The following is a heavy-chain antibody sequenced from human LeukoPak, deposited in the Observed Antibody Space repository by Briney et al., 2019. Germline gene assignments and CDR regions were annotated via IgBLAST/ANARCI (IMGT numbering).Heavy chain of an antibody. CDR3: TRDPDPHLVVVTALNWFDP. Sequence: PGGSLRLSCTASGFPFGDYAMSWFRQAPGKGLEWVGFIRSKAYGGTTEYAASVKGRFTISRDDSKSIAYLQMNSLKTEDTAVYYCTRDPDPHLVVVTALNWFDPWGQGTLVTVSS. CDR2: IRSKAYGGTT. J-gene: IGHJ5*02. D-gene: IGHD2-21*02. V-gene: IGHV3-49*03. CDR1: GFPFGDYA.